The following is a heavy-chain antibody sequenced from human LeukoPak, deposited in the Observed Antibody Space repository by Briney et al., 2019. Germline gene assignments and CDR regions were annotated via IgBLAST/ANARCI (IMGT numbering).Heavy chain of an antibody. D-gene: IGHD2-8*01. Sequence: GGSLRLSCAASGFTFSSYSMNWVRQAPGMGLEWVGRIKTNTDGGTTDYATPMKGRFAISRDDSENTLYLQMNSLKTEDTAVYYCTRTLKGGYFDYWGQGTLVTVSS. CDR2: IKTNTDGGTT. CDR3: TRTLKGGYFDY. V-gene: IGHV3-15*07. J-gene: IGHJ4*02. CDR1: GFTFSSYS.